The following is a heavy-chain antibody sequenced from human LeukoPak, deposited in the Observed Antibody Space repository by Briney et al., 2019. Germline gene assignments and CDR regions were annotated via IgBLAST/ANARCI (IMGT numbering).Heavy chain of an antibody. D-gene: IGHD6-19*01. Sequence: ASVKVSCKASGYTFTSYYMHWVRQAPGQGLEWMGIINPSGGSTSYAQKFQGRVTMTRDPSTSTVYMELSSLRSEDTAVYYCAKDSSGWYGYFDYWGQGTLVTVSS. CDR3: AKDSSGWYGYFDY. V-gene: IGHV1-46*01. J-gene: IGHJ4*02. CDR1: GYTFTSYY. CDR2: INPSGGST.